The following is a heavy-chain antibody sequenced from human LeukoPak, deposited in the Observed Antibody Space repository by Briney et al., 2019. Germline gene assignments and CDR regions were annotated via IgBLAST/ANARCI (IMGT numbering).Heavy chain of an antibody. Sequence: SETLSLTCAVSPGSMDSGLYYWTWIRQPAGKGLEWIGRISNNGGTAYNPSLRSRVTITVDTSNNHLSLKLTSVTAADTAVYYCARETKDIYSPSWGLYDTYYCIDAWGKGTTVTVSS. V-gene: IGHV4-61*02. J-gene: IGHJ6*03. D-gene: IGHD5/OR15-5a*01. CDR1: PGSMDSGLYY. CDR2: ISNNGGT. CDR3: ARETKDIYSPSWGLYDTYYCIDA.